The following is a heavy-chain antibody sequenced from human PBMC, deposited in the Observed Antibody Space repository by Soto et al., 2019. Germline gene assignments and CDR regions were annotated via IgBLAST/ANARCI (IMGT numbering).Heavy chain of an antibody. CDR2: SKNKADSYTT. CDR3: TVWGSGNDFGAA. D-gene: IGHD3-10*01. V-gene: IGHV3-72*01. Sequence: EVQLVESGGGLVQPGGSLRLSCAASGFTFSDHYMDWVRQAPGKGLGWVGRSKNKADSYTTEYAASVTGRFTILRDGSKNSLFLQMNRLKTEDPAVYYCTVWGSGNDFGAAWGQGILVTVSS. J-gene: IGHJ4*02. CDR1: GFTFSDHY.